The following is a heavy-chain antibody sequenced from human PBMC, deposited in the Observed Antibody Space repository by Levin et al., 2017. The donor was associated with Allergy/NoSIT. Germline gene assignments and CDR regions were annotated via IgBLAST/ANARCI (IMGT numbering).Heavy chain of an antibody. CDR1: GFTFSSFG. CDR3: VKGGGLAVAATFDP. V-gene: IGHV3-30*18. J-gene: IGHJ5*02. D-gene: IGHD6-19*01. Sequence: LSLTCAASGFTFSSFGMHWVRQAPGKGLEWVAVISHDGINTYYADSVKGRFTISRDNSKNTLYLQVNSLRAEDSAVYYCVKGGGLAVAATFDPWGQGTLVTVSS. CDR2: ISHDGINT.